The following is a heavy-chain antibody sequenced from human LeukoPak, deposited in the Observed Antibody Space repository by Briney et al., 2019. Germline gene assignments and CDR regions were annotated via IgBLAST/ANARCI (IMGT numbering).Heavy chain of an antibody. J-gene: IGHJ4*02. Sequence: GGSLRLSCAASGFTFSSYRMNWVRQAPGKGLEWVSYISSSSSTIYYADSVKGRFTISRDNAKNSLYLQMNSLKTEDTAVYYCTTDQEVGATNRFDYWGQGTLVTVSS. CDR1: GFTFSSYR. CDR3: TTDQEVGATNRFDY. D-gene: IGHD1-26*01. V-gene: IGHV3-48*01. CDR2: ISSSSSTI.